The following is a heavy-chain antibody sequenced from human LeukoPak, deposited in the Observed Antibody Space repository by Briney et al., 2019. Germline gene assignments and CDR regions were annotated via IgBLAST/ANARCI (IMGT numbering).Heavy chain of an antibody. Sequence: TGGSLGLSCAASGFTFSDHIMNWVRQLAGKRLEWVAYVSGSGSTVYYADSVKGRFTISRDNGKSSLYLQMNSLRVEDTALYYCVRQFASWGQGTLVTVSS. CDR3: VRQFAS. V-gene: IGHV3-48*01. CDR2: VSGSGSTV. J-gene: IGHJ4*02. CDR1: GFTFSDHI.